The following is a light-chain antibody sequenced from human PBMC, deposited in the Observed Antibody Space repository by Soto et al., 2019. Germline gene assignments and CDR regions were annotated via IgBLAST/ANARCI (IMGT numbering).Light chain of an antibody. CDR3: QQSYNIPKT. CDR1: QTIAIY. V-gene: IGKV1-39*01. J-gene: IGKJ1*01. CDR2: EAS. Sequence: DIQMTQSPSSLSASVGDTVTITCRASQTIAIYLNWYQQKPGKDPNLLIYEASSLQSGAPSRFTGRGSGTDFSLTISSLQPEDFATYYCQQSYNIPKTFGQGTKV.